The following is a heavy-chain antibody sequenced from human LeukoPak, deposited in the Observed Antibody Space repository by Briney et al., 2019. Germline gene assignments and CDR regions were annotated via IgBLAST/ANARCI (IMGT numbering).Heavy chain of an antibody. D-gene: IGHD6-19*01. J-gene: IGHJ4*02. CDR3: ARTIFSGSNEYFDY. V-gene: IGHV1-2*02. CDR1: GYTFTGYY. CDR2: INPTSGGT. Sequence: VASVKVSCKASGYTFTGYYIHWVRQAPGQGLEWMGWINPTSGGTNYAQKFQGRVTMTRDTSISTAYMELSRLRSDDTAVYYCARTIFSGSNEYFDYWGQGTLVTVSS.